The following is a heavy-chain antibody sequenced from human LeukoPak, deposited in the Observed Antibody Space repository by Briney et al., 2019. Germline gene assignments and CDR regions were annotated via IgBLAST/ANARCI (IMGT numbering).Heavy chain of an antibody. CDR1: GFTFSSYA. D-gene: IGHD6-6*01. V-gene: IGHV3-23*01. J-gene: IGHJ4*02. Sequence: HPGGSLRLSCAASGFTFSSYAMSWVRQAPGKGLEWVSAISGSGGSTYYADSVKGRFTISRDNSKNTLYLQMNSLRAEDTAVYYCARGYSSWSWSLFDYWGQGTLVTVSS. CDR2: ISGSGGST. CDR3: ARGYSSWSWSLFDY.